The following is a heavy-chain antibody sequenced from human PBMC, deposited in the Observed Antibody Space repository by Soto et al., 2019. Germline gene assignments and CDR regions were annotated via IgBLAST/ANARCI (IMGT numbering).Heavy chain of an antibody. V-gene: IGHV4-39*01. CDR1: GGSISSSSYY. Sequence: PSETLSLTYTVSGGSISSSSYYWGWIRQPPGKGLEWIGSIYYSGSTYYNPSLKSRVTISVDTSKNQFSLKLSSVTAADTAVYYCSTAIAVAGTGLGVVFDYWGQGTLVTVSS. CDR3: STAIAVAGTGLGVVFDY. J-gene: IGHJ4*02. D-gene: IGHD6-19*01. CDR2: IYYSGST.